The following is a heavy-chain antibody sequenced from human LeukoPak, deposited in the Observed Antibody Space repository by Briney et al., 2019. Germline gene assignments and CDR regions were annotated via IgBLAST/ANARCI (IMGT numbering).Heavy chain of an antibody. Sequence: GGSLRLSCAASGFTFSSYAITWVRQAPGKGLEWVSSISTSNSYIYYADSLTGRFTISRDNAKNSLYLQMNSLRAEDTAVYYCARKGGATTYGYYYYYMDVWGKGTTVTISS. CDR3: ARKGGATTYGYYYYYMDV. D-gene: IGHD1-26*01. J-gene: IGHJ6*03. V-gene: IGHV3-21*01. CDR2: ISTSNSYI. CDR1: GFTFSSYA.